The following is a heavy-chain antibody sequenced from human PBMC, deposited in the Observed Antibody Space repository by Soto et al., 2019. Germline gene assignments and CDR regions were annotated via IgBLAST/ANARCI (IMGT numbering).Heavy chain of an antibody. CDR3: AKGSSVLRFLEWFRALYYYGMDV. D-gene: IGHD3-3*01. J-gene: IGHJ6*02. Sequence: GSLRLSCAASGFTFSNYAMNWVRQAPGKGLEWVAVISYDGSNKYYADSVKGRFTISRDNSKNTLYLQMNSLRAEDTAVYYCAKGSSVLRFLEWFRALYYYGMDVWGQGTRVTFP. V-gene: IGHV3-30*18. CDR2: ISYDGSNK. CDR1: GFTFSNYA.